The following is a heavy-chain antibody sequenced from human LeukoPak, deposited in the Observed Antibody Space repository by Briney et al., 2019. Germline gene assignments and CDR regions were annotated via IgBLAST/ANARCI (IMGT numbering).Heavy chain of an antibody. CDR2: IASDGST. J-gene: IGHJ4*02. D-gene: IGHD1-26*01. Sequence: GGSLRLSCAASGFTFSSYWMHRVRQAPGKGLVWVSRIASDGSTVYADSVKGRFTISRDNAEDTVYLQMNSLRVEDTAVYYCIGSGGWPGYWGQGTLVTVSS. V-gene: IGHV3-74*01. CDR3: IGSGGWPGY. CDR1: GFTFSSYW.